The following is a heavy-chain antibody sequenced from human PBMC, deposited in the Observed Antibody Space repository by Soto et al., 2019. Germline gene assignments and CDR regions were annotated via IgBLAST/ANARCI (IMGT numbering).Heavy chain of an antibody. Sequence: QVKLVQSGAEVKKPGASVKVSCKASGYTFTRSGISWVRQAPGQGPEWMGWISSYNGDTNYAQTFQGRVTMTTDTSTSTAHMELRSLSSDDTAVYYCARGGVAPYYSTGRDVWGQGTRFPVS. CDR3: ARGGVAPYYSTGRDV. CDR2: ISSYNGDT. V-gene: IGHV1-18*01. J-gene: IGHJ6*02. CDR1: GYTFTRSG. D-gene: IGHD3-16*01.